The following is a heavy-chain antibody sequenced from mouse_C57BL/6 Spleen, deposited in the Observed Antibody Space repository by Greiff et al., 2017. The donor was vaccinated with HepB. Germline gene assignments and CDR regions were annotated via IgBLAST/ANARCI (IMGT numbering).Heavy chain of an antibody. Sequence: QVQLKQSGAELVKPGASVKISCKASGYAFSSYWMNWVKQRPGKGLEWIGQIYPGDGDTNYNGKFKGKATLTADKSSSTAYMQLSSLTSEDSAVYFCARWDYYGSRSFDYWGQGTTLTVSS. CDR1: GYAFSSYW. V-gene: IGHV1-80*01. CDR2: IYPGDGDT. CDR3: ARWDYYGSRSFDY. D-gene: IGHD1-1*01. J-gene: IGHJ2*01.